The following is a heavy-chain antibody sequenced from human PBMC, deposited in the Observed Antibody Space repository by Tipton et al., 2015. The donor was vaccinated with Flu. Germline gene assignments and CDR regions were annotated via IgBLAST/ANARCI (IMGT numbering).Heavy chain of an antibody. V-gene: IGHV3-33*01. J-gene: IGHJ3*02. D-gene: IGHD6-13*01. Sequence: SLRLSCAASGFIFSNYAMHWVRQAPGKGLEWVAVIWYDGNNKYYADYVKGRFTISRDNSENTLSLQMNSLRADDSAVYFCALTGFASSWYGAFDIWGQGTMVTVSS. CDR3: ALTGFASSWYGAFDI. CDR2: IWYDGNNK. CDR1: GFIFSNYA.